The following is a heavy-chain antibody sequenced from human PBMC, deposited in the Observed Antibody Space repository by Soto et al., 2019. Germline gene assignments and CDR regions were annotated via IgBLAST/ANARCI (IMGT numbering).Heavy chain of an antibody. D-gene: IGHD3-10*01. Sequence: GGSLRLSSAASGFAFSSYSMNWVRQAPGKGLEWVSYISSSSSTIYYADSVKGRFTISRDNAKNSLYLQMNSLRDEDTAVYYCASNSRDGLLWFGELLIFWGQGTLVTVS. CDR2: ISSSSSTI. V-gene: IGHV3-48*02. J-gene: IGHJ4*02. CDR3: ASNSRDGLLWFGELLIF. CDR1: GFAFSSYS.